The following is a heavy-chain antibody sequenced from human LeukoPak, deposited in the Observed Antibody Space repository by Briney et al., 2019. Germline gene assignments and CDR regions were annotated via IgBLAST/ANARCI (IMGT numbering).Heavy chain of an antibody. J-gene: IGHJ6*04. D-gene: IGHD6-19*01. CDR1: GFTFRSYG. V-gene: IGHV3-33*08. CDR2: IWYDGSNK. Sequence: GRSLRLSCAASGFTFRSYGMHGVRQATGKGLEWVADIWYDGSNKYYADAVKGRFTISRDNSKTTLYLQMNSLRAEATAVYYCARDPSGYSSGWYYYYGMDVWGKGTTVTVSS. CDR3: ARDPSGYSSGWYYYYGMDV.